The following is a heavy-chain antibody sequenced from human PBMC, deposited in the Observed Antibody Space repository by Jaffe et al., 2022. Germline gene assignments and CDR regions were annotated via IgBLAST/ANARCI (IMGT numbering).Heavy chain of an antibody. CDR1: GFTFRNYA. J-gene: IGHJ4*02. CDR2: ISGSGTVT. CDR3: TKGNEYYFDD. Sequence: EVQLLESGGGLVQSGGSLRLSCAASGFTFRNYALRWVRQAPGKGLEWVSAISGSGTVTYYADSVRGRFIVFRDNPKNTLYLQMNSLRAEDTAVYYCTKGNEYYFDDWGQGTLVTVSS. V-gene: IGHV3-23*01.